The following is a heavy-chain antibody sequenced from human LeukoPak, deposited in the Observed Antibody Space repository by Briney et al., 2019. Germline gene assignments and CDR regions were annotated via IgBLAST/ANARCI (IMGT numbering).Heavy chain of an antibody. CDR2: IYYSGST. V-gene: IGHV4-30-4*01. Sequence: KASETLSLTCTVSGGSISSGYYYWSWIRQPPGKGLEWIGYIYYSGSTYYNPSLKSRVTISVDTSKNQFSLKLSSVTAADTAVYYCARDCSSTSCDKNWFDPWGQGTLVTVSS. J-gene: IGHJ5*02. D-gene: IGHD2-2*02. CDR3: ARDCSSTSCDKNWFDP. CDR1: GGSISSGYYY.